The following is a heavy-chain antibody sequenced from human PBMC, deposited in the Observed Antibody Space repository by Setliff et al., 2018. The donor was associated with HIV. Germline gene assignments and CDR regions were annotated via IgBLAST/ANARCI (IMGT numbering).Heavy chain of an antibody. D-gene: IGHD2-2*01. J-gene: IGHJ3*02. V-gene: IGHV1-2*02. CDR2: INPHRGGT. CDR3: ARVDCSSTRCYAFDI. Sequence: GASVKVSCKASXSTFTGYHMHWVRQAPGQGLEWMGWINPHRGGTKYEQKFQGRAPXTRDTSISAAYMELSRLRSDDTAVYYCARVDCSSTRCYAFDIWGQGTXXXVSS. CDR1: XSTFTGYH.